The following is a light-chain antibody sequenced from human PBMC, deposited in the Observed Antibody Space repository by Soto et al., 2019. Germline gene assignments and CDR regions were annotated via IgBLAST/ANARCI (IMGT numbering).Light chain of an antibody. CDR3: QQYNRNPLT. Sequence: IHMTHSPSIMSTSVGDRVTTTCRASQSISCWLAWYQQKPGKAPKLLSYKASILESGVPSRFSGSGSGTEFTLTISSLQPDDFATYFCQQYNRNPLTFGGGTKVEIK. CDR2: KAS. V-gene: IGKV1-5*03. CDR1: QSISCW. J-gene: IGKJ4*01.